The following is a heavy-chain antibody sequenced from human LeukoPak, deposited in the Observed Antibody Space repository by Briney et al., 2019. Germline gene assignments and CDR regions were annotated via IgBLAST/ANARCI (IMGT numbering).Heavy chain of an antibody. J-gene: IGHJ6*01. V-gene: IGHV3-30*02. CDR3: ARDKEYSGNYWGGAMDV. D-gene: IGHD1-26*01. CDR1: GLTFTNHG. Sequence: SGGSLRLSCVTSGLTFTNHGFHWLRQAAGKGLEWVAFVRNDGFDTYHSNSVKGRFSISRDDSKNTVYLQMNSLRAEDTAVYYCARDKEYSGNYWGGAMDVWGQGTTVTVSS. CDR2: VRNDGFDT.